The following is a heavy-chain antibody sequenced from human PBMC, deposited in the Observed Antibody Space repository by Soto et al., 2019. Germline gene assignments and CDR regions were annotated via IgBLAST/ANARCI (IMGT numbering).Heavy chain of an antibody. D-gene: IGHD5-18*01. V-gene: IGHV3-23*01. Sequence: EVQLLECGGGSVQPGESLRRSCAASGFTFSSYAMSWVRQAPGKGLEWVSGVSGSGGSTYCVDSVKGRFTISRDNSKNTLYLQMNSLRAEDTAVYYCAKDFGYNYGYDAFDIWGQGTMVNVSS. CDR1: GFTFSSYA. J-gene: IGHJ3*02. CDR3: AKDFGYNYGYDAFDI. CDR2: VSGSGGST.